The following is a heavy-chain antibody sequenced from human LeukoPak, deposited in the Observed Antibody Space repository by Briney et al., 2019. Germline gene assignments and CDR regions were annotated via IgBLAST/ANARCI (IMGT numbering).Heavy chain of an antibody. CDR2: FYYSWSN. CDR1: GGSIRGYY. V-gene: IGHV4-59*07. CDR3: ARSTTSGLLGGYLDD. J-gene: IGHJ4*02. Sequence: SDTLSLTYSVCGGSIRGYYWRGIRQPRGKGLEWIGYFYYSWSNNYSPSLESRAPISVDTSKNHFSLTLSFVTAADTAVYYCARSTTSGLLGGYLDDWGRGTLVTGSS. D-gene: IGHD1-26*01.